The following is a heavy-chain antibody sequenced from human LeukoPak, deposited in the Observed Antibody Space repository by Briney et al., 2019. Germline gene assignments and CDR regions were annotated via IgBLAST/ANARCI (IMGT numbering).Heavy chain of an antibody. Sequence: ASVKVSCKASGYTFTSYGISWVRQAPGQGLEWMGWISAYNGNTNYAQKLQGRVTMTTDTSTSTAYMELWSLRSDDTAVYYCARDLSPCGSCSGGSYDYWGQGTLVTVSS. CDR3: ARDLSPCGSCSGGSYDY. CDR1: GYTFTSYG. J-gene: IGHJ4*02. CDR2: ISAYNGNT. V-gene: IGHV1-18*01. D-gene: IGHD2-15*01.